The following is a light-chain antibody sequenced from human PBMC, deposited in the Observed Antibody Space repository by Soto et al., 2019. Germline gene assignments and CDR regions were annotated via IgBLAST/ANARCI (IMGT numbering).Light chain of an antibody. Sequence: DIQMTQSPSTLSASVGDRVTITCRASQSISTWLAWYQQKPGKAPKVLIYGASSLESGVPSRFSGSGSGTEFTLTISSLQPDDFTTYNCKQKKNYLTFGPGTKVDIK. CDR2: GAS. J-gene: IGKJ3*01. CDR1: QSISTW. V-gene: IGKV1-5*01. CDR3: KQKKNYLT.